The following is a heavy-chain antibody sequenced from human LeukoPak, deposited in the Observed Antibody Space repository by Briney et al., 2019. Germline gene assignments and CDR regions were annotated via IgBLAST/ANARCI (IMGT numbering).Heavy chain of an antibody. CDR2: IYYSEST. CDR3: ARDLGDCTNGVCFGYYYYYYMDV. Sequence: GSLRLSCAVSGFTFSSYEMNWIRQPPGKGLEWIGSIYYSESTYYNPSLKSRVTISVDTSKNQFSLKLSSVTAADTAVYYCARDLGDCTNGVCFGYYYYYYMDVWGKGTTVTVSS. J-gene: IGHJ6*03. CDR1: GFTFSSYE. D-gene: IGHD2-8*01. V-gene: IGHV4-39*07.